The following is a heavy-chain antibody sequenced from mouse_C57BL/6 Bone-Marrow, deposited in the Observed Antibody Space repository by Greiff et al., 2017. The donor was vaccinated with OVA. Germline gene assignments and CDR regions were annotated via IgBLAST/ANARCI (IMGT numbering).Heavy chain of an antibody. CDR2: INYDGSST. J-gene: IGHJ4*01. CDR1: GFTFSDYY. V-gene: IGHV5-16*01. Sequence: EVNLVESEGGLVQPGSSMKLSCTASGFTFSDYYMAWVRQVPEKGLEWVANINYDGSSTYYLDSLKSRFIISRDNATNILYLQMSSLKSEDTATYYCARSFGAMDYWGQGTSVTVSS. CDR3: ARSFGAMDY.